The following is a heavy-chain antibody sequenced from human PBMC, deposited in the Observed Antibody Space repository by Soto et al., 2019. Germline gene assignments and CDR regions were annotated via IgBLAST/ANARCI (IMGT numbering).Heavy chain of an antibody. CDR1: GFTFSTYG. Sequence: EVQLVESGGGLMQPGGSLILSCEASGFTFSTYGMNWVRQTPGKGLEWVSYISSSGSIIYYADSVKGRFTISRDKAKNSLYLQMNSLRDEDTAVYYCARDLSSSSYGYFDYWGQGTLVTVSS. CDR3: ARDLSSSSYGYFDY. CDR2: ISSSGSII. J-gene: IGHJ4*02. D-gene: IGHD6-13*01. V-gene: IGHV3-48*02.